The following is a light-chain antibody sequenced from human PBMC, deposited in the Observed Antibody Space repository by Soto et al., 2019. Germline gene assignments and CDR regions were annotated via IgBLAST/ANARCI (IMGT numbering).Light chain of an antibody. CDR2: LGS. CDR3: MRALQTPWT. V-gene: IGKV2-28*01. Sequence: DIVMTQSPLSLPVTPGEPASISCRSSQSLLHSNGYNYLDWYLQKPGQSPQLLIYLGSNRASGVPDRFSGSGSGTDFTLKISGVEAEDVGVYYCMRALQTPWTFGQGTKVDIK. J-gene: IGKJ1*01. CDR1: QSLLHSNGYNY.